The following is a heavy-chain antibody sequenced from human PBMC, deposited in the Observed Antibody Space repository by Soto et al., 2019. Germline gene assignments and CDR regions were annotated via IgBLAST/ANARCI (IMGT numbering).Heavy chain of an antibody. D-gene: IGHD3-3*01. CDR1: GYTFTSHG. J-gene: IGHJ4*02. Sequence: QVQLVQSGAEVKKPGASVRVSCTASGYTFTSHGIGWVRQAPGQGLQWMGWISVDNGDTNYAQKFQGRVTMSTDTSTSTAYMELRSPRSDDTAVYYCARRFGGYFDYWGQGTLVTVSS. CDR3: ARRFGGYFDY. CDR2: ISVDNGDT. V-gene: IGHV1-18*04.